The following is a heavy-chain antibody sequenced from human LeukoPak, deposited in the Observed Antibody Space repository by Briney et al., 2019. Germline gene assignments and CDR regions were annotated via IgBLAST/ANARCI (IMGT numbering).Heavy chain of an antibody. J-gene: IGHJ4*02. V-gene: IGHV1-18*01. Sequence: ASVKVSCKASGYTFTSYGISWVRQAPGQGLEWMGWISVYNGNTNYAQKLQGRVTMTTDTSTSTAYMELRSLRSDDTAVYYCARDLPVTLVRERFDYWGQGTLVTVSS. D-gene: IGHD1-1*01. CDR2: ISVYNGNT. CDR1: GYTFTSYG. CDR3: ARDLPVTLVRERFDY.